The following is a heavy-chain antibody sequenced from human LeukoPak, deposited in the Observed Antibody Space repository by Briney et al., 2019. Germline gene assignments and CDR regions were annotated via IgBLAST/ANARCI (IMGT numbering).Heavy chain of an antibody. V-gene: IGHV3-30*14. CDR3: AARLFNFDY. CDR1: GFTFSSYA. J-gene: IGHJ4*02. Sequence: GGSLRLSCAASGFTFSSYAMHWVRQAPGKGLEWVAVISYDGSNKYYADSVKGRFTISRDNSKNTLYLQMNSLRAEDTAVYYCAARLFNFDYWGQGTLVTVSS. CDR2: ISYDGSNK.